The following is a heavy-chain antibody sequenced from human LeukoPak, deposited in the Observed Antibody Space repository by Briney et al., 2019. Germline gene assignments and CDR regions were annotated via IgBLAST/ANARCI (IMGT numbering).Heavy chain of an antibody. CDR1: GFTFDDYG. CDR2: INWNGGST. CDR3: ASLGDYDILTGYYTDDY. J-gene: IGHJ4*02. V-gene: IGHV3-20*04. Sequence: GGSPRLSCAASGFTFDDYGMSWVRQAPGKGLEWVSGINWNGGSTGYADSVKGRFTISRDNAKNSLYLQMNSLRAEDTAVYYCASLGDYDILTGYYTDDYWGQGTLVTVSS. D-gene: IGHD3-9*01.